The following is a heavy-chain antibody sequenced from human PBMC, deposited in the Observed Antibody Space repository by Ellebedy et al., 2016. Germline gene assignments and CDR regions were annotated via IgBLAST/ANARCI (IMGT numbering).Heavy chain of an antibody. Sequence: SETLSLTCTVSDDSITTDYWSWIRQPPGKGLEWIGGIYYSGCTYHNPSLKSRLTMSVDTSKNQFSLKLTSVTVADTAVYYCARDDSTYDAFDVWGQGTMVTVSS. D-gene: IGHD3-22*01. CDR2: IYYSGCT. J-gene: IGHJ3*01. CDR1: DDSITTDY. CDR3: ARDDSTYDAFDV. V-gene: IGHV4-59*12.